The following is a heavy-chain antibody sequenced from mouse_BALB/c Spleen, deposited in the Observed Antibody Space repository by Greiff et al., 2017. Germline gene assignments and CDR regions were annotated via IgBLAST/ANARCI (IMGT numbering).Heavy chain of an antibody. CDR2: ISSGSSTI. J-gene: IGHJ4*01. CDR1: GFTFSSFG. CDR3: ARERDYYGSSYDYYAMDY. D-gene: IGHD1-1*01. V-gene: IGHV5-17*02. Sequence: EVQLVESGGGLVQPGGSRKLSCAASGFTFSSFGMHWVRQAPEKGLEWVAYISSGSSTIYYADTVKGRFTISRDNPKNTLFLQMTSLRSEDTAMYYCARERDYYGSSYDYYAMDYWGQGTSVTVSS.